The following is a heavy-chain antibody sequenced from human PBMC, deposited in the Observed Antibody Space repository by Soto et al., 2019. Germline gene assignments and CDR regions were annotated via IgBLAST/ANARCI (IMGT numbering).Heavy chain of an antibody. D-gene: IGHD1-26*01. Sequence: ASVKVSCKASGYTFTSYDIIWVRQATGQGLEWMGWMNPNSGNTGYAQKFQGRVTMTRNTSISTAYMELSSLRSEDTAVYYCARGRALMEFLVGHDYYGMDVWGQGPTVTVSS. V-gene: IGHV1-8*01. CDR3: ARGRALMEFLVGHDYYGMDV. CDR1: GYTFTSYD. CDR2: MNPNSGNT. J-gene: IGHJ6*02.